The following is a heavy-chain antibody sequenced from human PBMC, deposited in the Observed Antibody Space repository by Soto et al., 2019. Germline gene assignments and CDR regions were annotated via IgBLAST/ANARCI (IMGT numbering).Heavy chain of an antibody. CDR2: ISCRGTNT. CDR1: VFTFSTYA. J-gene: IGHJ1*01. Sequence: PVGSLRLSCASSVFTFSTYAMTWVRHSPGKGLEWVSSISCRGTNTYYADSVKGRFTISRDNSENTLSLFMDSLRAEDTAIYYCAKEGYCDTRGYWGSHCGQGTQVTVSS. CDR3: AKEGYCDTRGYWGSH. D-gene: IGHD3-22*01. V-gene: IGHV3-23*01.